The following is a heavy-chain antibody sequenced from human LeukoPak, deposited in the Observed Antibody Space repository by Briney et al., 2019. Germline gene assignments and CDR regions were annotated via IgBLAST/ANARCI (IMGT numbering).Heavy chain of an antibody. CDR1: GFTFSNSA. D-gene: IGHD5-24*01. Sequence: GGALRLSCAASGFTFSNSAMTWVRQAPGQGLEGVSAISTSGGSTYYADSVKGRFTISRQNSENTLYLQMSSLRAEDTAVYYCAKDVRMATLTGGWGQGTLVTVSS. J-gene: IGHJ4*02. CDR2: ISTSGGST. CDR3: AKDVRMATLTGG. V-gene: IGHV3-23*01.